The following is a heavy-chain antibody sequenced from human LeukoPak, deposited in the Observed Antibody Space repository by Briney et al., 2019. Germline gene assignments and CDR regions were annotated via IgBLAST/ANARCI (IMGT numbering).Heavy chain of an antibody. D-gene: IGHD1-26*01. Sequence: SETLSLTCTVSGGSISSGDYYWSWIRQPPGKGLEWIGYIYYSGSTYYNPSLKSRVTMSIDPSKNHFSLKLTSVTAADTAVYYCARSYIVGSTQFYFDSWGQGTLITVSS. CDR3: ARSYIVGSTQFYFDS. CDR2: IYYSGST. V-gene: IGHV4-30-4*01. J-gene: IGHJ4*02. CDR1: GGSISSGDYY.